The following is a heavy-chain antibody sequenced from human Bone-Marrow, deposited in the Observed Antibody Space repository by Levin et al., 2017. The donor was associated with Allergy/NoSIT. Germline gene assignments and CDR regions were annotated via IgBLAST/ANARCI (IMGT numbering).Heavy chain of an antibody. J-gene: IGHJ4*02. Sequence: PGGSLRLSCAASGFAFSDYYMSWIRQAPGKGLEFLAYISGSGTSTKHYADSVKGRFTISRDNAENSLFLQMNSLRVEDTAIYYCARDLFGELLPKYFDHWGQGILVTVSS. CDR3: ARDLFGELLPKYFDH. V-gene: IGHV3-11*01. D-gene: IGHD3-10*02. CDR2: ISGSGTSTK. CDR1: GFAFSDYY.